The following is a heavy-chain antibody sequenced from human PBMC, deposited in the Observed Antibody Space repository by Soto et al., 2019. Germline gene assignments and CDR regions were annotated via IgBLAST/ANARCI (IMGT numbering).Heavy chain of an antibody. D-gene: IGHD6-13*01. V-gene: IGHV3-74*01. CDR1: GFTFTNFW. Sequence: PGGSLRLSCAASGFTFTNFWMHWVRQVPGKGLVWVSRIDTSGSSTSYADSVRGRFTISRDNAKNTVSLQMNSLRAEDTGVYYCAKDSWYFDLWSQGSLVTVSS. J-gene: IGHJ4*02. CDR3: AKDSWYFDL. CDR2: IDTSGSST.